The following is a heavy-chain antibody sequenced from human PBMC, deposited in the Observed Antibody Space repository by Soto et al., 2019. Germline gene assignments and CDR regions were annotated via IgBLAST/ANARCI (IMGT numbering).Heavy chain of an antibody. CDR3: ARVVPDAILFDY. J-gene: IGHJ4*02. CDR2: IYYSGST. CDR1: GGSVSSGSYY. Sequence: SETLSLTCTVSGGSVSSGSYYWSWIRQPPGKGLEWIGYIYYSGSTNYNPSLKSRVTISVDTSKNQFSLKLSSVTAADTAVYYCARVVPDAILFDYWGQGTLVTVSS. D-gene: IGHD2-2*01. V-gene: IGHV4-61*01.